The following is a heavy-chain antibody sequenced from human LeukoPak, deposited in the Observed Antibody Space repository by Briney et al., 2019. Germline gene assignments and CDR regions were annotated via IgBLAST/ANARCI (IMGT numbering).Heavy chain of an antibody. CDR2: IYSGGRT. J-gene: IGHJ6*02. CDR3: ARDFETGGYYYYGMDV. Sequence: GGSLRLSCVASGLTVRSNYMSWVRQAPGKGLEWVSVIYSGGRTYYADAVKGRFTMSRDNSKNTVYLQMNSLTAEDTAVYYCARDFETGGYYYYGMDVWGQGTTVTASS. V-gene: IGHV3-53*01. D-gene: IGHD3-10*01. CDR1: GLTVRSNY.